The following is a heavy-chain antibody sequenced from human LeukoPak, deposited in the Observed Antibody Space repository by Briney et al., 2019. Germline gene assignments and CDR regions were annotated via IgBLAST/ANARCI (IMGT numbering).Heavy chain of an antibody. J-gene: IGHJ4*02. D-gene: IGHD3-16*02. CDR1: GGSISSSNW. CDR3: AREGDYDYVWGSYRSYYFDY. CDR2: IYHSGSS. V-gene: IGHV4-4*02. Sequence: PSETLSLTCSVSGGSISSSNWWSWVRQPPGKGLEWIGEIYHSGSSNYNPSPKSRVTISVDKSKNQFSLKLSSVTAADTGVYYCAREGDYDYVWGSYRSYYFDYWGQGTLVTVSS.